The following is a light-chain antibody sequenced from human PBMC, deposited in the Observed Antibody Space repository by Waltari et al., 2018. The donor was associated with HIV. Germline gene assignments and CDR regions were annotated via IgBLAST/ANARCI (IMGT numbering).Light chain of an antibody. J-gene: IGLJ3*02. V-gene: IGLV1-40*01. CDR1: SSHLGAGYD. CDR3: QSYDSSLSGSRV. Sequence: QSVLTQPPSVSGAPGQRVTISCTGSSSHLGAGYDVHWDQQLPGTAPKLLIYGNSNRPSGVPDRFSGSKSGTSASLAITGLQAEDEADYYCQSYDSSLSGSRVFGGGTKLTVL. CDR2: GNS.